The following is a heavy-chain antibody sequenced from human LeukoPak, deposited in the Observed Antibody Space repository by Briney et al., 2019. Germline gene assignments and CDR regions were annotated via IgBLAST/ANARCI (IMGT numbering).Heavy chain of an antibody. Sequence: GGSLRLSCAASGFTFSSYVMTWVRQAPGKGLEWVSTISGSGGSTYYADSVKGRFTISRDNSKNTLYLQMNSLRAEDTAVYYCVNTYYYDSSGYQEMNDAFDIWGQGTMVTVSS. CDR3: VNTYYYDSSGYQEMNDAFDI. CDR2: ISGSGGST. V-gene: IGHV3-23*01. J-gene: IGHJ3*02. CDR1: GFTFSSYV. D-gene: IGHD3-22*01.